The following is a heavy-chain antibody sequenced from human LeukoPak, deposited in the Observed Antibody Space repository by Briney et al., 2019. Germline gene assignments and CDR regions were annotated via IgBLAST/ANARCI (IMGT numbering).Heavy chain of an antibody. CDR2: VAPDGSAQ. D-gene: IGHD2-2*01. CDR3: ARVNAGAIDY. J-gene: IGHJ4*02. Sequence: GGSLRLSCAASGFTFSGYSMTWVRQAPGKGLEWVANVAPDGSAQNYVDSLEGRFAISRDNPNNSLYLQMHSLRAEDAAVYYCARVNAGAIDYWGQGTLVTVSS. CDR1: GFTFSGYS. V-gene: IGHV3-7*01.